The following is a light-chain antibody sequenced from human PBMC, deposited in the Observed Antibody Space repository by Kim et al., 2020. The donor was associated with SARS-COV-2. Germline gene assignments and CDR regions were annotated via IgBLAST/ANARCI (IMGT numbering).Light chain of an antibody. V-gene: IGLV3-19*01. CDR1: SLRNYY. CDR2: DKN. Sequence: SSELTQDPAVSVALGQTVRITCQGDSLRNYYASWYQQKPGQAPVLVIYDKNNRPSGIPDRFSGSASRNTASLTITGAQAEDEADYYCNSRDSSGNLPFGGGTKLTVL. J-gene: IGLJ3*02. CDR3: NSRDSSGNLP.